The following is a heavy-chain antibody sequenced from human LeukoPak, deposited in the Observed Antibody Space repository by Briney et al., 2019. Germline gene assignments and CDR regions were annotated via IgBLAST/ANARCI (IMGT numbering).Heavy chain of an antibody. CDR2: IYHSGST. Sequence: SETLSLTCAVSGGSISSSNWWSWVRQPPGKGLEWIGEIYHSGSTNYNPSLKSRVTISVDKSKNQFSLKLSSVTAADTVVYYCARVPPPLYSSGWYRDNWFDPWGQGTLVTVSS. V-gene: IGHV4-4*02. CDR3: ARVPPPLYSSGWYRDNWFDP. D-gene: IGHD6-19*01. CDR1: GGSISSSNW. J-gene: IGHJ5*02.